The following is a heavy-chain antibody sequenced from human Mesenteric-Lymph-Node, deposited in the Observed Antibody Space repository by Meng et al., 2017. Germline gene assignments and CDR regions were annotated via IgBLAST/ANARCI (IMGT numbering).Heavy chain of an antibody. J-gene: IGHJ6*02. CDR1: GFTFSSYG. D-gene: IGHD1-26*01. Sequence: GESLKISCAGSGFTFSSYGMGWVRQAPGKGLEWVAVIGRSNDATYNGDSVKGRSTISRDNSKNFMYLQMDSLRVEDTAIYYCAKDRSGVFYYGLDAWGRGTTVTVSS. V-gene: IGHV3-23*01. CDR3: AKDRSGVFYYGLDA. CDR2: IGRSNDAT.